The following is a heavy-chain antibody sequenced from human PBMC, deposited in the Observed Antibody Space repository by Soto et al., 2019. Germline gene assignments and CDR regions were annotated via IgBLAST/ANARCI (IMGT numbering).Heavy chain of an antibody. J-gene: IGHJ4*02. CDR3: AHRVLRTVFGLVTTTAIYFDF. D-gene: IGHD3-3*01. V-gene: IGHV2-5*02. Sequence: QITLNESGPTVVRPTETLTLTCRFSGFSLTTSGVGVGWIRQSPVKSPEWLALIYWDDDKHYSASLKSRLTIPKDTSKNQVVLTVSDLDPTDTATYYCAHRVLRTVFGLVTTTAIYFDFWGQGTPVAVSS. CDR1: GFSLTTSGVG. CDR2: IYWDDDK.